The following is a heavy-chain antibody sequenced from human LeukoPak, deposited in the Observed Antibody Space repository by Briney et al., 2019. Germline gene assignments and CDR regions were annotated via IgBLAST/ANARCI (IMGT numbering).Heavy chain of an antibody. CDR1: GFTFTDYY. Sequence: GGSLRLSCAGSGFTFTDYYMSWIRQAPGKGLEWISYISPTGSRIYYTDSVKGRFTISRDNAKKSLILQMNSLRADDTAVYYCARDYAGDTSGLVLDYWGQGTLVTVSS. V-gene: IGHV3-11*01. CDR3: ARDYAGDTSGLVLDY. D-gene: IGHD3-22*01. J-gene: IGHJ4*02. CDR2: ISPTGSRI.